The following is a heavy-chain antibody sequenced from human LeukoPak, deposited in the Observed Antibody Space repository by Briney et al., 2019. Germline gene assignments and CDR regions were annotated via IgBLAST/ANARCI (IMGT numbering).Heavy chain of an antibody. J-gene: IGHJ4*02. CDR3: ARGNILTGYTY. CDR1: GFTFSDYD. Sequence: GGSLRLSCAASGFTFSDYDMHWVRQATGKGLEWVSAIGYGGDRHYSDSVEGRFTISRENAKNSLYLQMDSLGAGDTAVYYCARGNILTGYTYWGQGALVTVSS. CDR2: IGYGGDR. V-gene: IGHV3-13*04. D-gene: IGHD3-9*01.